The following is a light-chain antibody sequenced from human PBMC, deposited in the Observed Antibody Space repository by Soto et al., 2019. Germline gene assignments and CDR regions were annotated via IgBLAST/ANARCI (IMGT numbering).Light chain of an antibody. CDR3: CSYAGFYSWV. CDR2: DVI. CDR1: SSDVGAFNY. J-gene: IGLJ2*01. Sequence: QSVLTQPRSVSGSPGQSVTISCTGTSSDVGAFNYVSWYQQPPGKAPKLLIYDVIKRPSGVPDRFSGSKSGNTASLTISGLQAEDDADYYCCSYAGFYSWVFGGGTQLTVL. V-gene: IGLV2-11*01.